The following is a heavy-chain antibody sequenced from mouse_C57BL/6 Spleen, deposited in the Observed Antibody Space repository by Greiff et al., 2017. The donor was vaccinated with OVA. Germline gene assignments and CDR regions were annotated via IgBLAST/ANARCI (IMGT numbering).Heavy chain of an antibody. V-gene: IGHV1-72*01. Sequence: QVQLQQPGAELVKPGASVKLSCKASGYTFTSYWMHWVKQRPGRGLAWIGRIDPNSGGTKYNEKFKSKATLTVDKPSRTAYMQHSSLTSEDSGVYYGERQRGREDSFDYGGKGTTLTVSS. D-gene: IGHD4-1*02. J-gene: IGHJ2*01. CDR1: GYTFTSYW. CDR3: ERQRGREDSFDY. CDR2: IDPNSGGT.